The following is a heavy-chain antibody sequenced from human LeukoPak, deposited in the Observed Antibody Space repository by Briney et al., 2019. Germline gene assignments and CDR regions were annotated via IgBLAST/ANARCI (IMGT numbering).Heavy chain of an antibody. J-gene: IGHJ3*02. V-gene: IGHV4-4*07. CDR2: IYTSGST. Sequence: SETLSLTCTVSDGSISSYYWSWIRQPAGKGLEWIGRIYTSGSTNYNPSLKSRVTMSVDTSKNQFSLKLSSVTAADTAVYYCARDPGPLYYYGSDAFDIWGQGTMVTVSS. CDR1: DGSISSYY. CDR3: ARDPGPLYYYGSDAFDI. D-gene: IGHD3-10*01.